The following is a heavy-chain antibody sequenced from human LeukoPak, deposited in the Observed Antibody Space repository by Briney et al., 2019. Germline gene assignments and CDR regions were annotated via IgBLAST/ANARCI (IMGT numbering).Heavy chain of an antibody. Sequence: SETLSLTCTVSGGSISSYYWSWIRQPPGKGLEWIGYIYYSGSTNYNPSLKSRVTISVDTSKNQFSLKLSSVTAADTAVYCCARAPVSSHDSSGYPLFDYWGQGTLVTVSS. D-gene: IGHD3-22*01. J-gene: IGHJ4*02. CDR1: GGSISSYY. CDR2: IYYSGST. V-gene: IGHV4-59*08. CDR3: ARAPVSSHDSSGYPLFDY.